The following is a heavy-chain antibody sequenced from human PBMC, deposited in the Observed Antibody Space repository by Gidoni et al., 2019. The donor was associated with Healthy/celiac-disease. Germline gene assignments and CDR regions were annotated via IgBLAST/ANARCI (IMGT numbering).Heavy chain of an antibody. CDR3: ARDNTIRGDFDY. CDR1: VFTFSSYG. V-gene: IGHV3-33*01. J-gene: IGHJ4*02. CDR2: IWYDGSNK. Sequence: QVQLVESGGGVVQPGRSLRLSCAASVFTFSSYGMHWVRQAPGKGLEWVAVIWYDGSNKYYADSVKGRFTISRDNSKNTLYLQMNSLRAEDTAVYYCARDNTIRGDFDYWGQGTLVTVSS. D-gene: IGHD2-15*01.